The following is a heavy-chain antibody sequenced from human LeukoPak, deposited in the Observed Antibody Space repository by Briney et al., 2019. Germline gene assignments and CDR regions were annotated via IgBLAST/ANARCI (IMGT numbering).Heavy chain of an antibody. CDR2: IIPIFGIA. CDR1: GGTFSSYA. D-gene: IGHD3-22*01. J-gene: IGHJ3*02. Sequence: SVKVSCKASGGTFSSYAISWVRQAPGQGLEWMGRIIPIFGIANYTQKFQGRVSITADKSTSTAYMELSSLRSEDTAVYYCARATYYYDSSGYSDAFDIWGQGTMVTVSS. CDR3: ARATYYYDSSGYSDAFDI. V-gene: IGHV1-69*17.